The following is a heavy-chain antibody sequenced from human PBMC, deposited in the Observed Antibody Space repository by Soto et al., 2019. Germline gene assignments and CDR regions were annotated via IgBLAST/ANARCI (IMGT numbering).Heavy chain of an antibody. CDR1: GYTFTSYA. Sequence: GASVKVSCKASGYTFTSYAMHWVRQAPGQRLEWMGWINAGNGNTKYSQKFQGRVTITRDTSASTAYMELSSLRSEDTAVYYCARGLSLGRHDTRHFYYWGQGTLVTVSS. D-gene: IGHD1-26*01. CDR3: ARGLSLGRHDTRHFYY. J-gene: IGHJ4*02. V-gene: IGHV1-3*01. CDR2: INAGNGNT.